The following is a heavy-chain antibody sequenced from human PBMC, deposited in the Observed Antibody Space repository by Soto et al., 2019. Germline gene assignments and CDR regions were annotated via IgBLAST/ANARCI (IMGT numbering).Heavy chain of an antibody. CDR1: GFTFSGYR. CDR2: ISSGSKTI. D-gene: IGHD3-3*02. CDR3: AREDILGVRSFDY. Sequence: XGSLRLSCAASGFTFSGYRVNWVRQAPGKGLEWVSYISSGSKTIYYAESVKGRFTVSRDNARNSQYLQMNSLRDEDTAVYYCAREDILGVRSFDYWGQGTLVTVSS. J-gene: IGHJ4*02. V-gene: IGHV3-48*02.